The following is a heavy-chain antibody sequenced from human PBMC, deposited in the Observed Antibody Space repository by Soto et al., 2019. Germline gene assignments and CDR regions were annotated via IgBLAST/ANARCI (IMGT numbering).Heavy chain of an antibody. J-gene: IGHJ6*02. D-gene: IGHD6-19*01. V-gene: IGHV3-30-3*01. CDR3: ARDPLRGWTENYYYGMTV. Sequence: PGGSLRLSCAASGFTFSSSAMHWVRQAPGKGLEWVAVISYDGAYQDYADSVKGRFTISNDISKNTLYLQMDSLRPADTAVYYCARDPLRGWTENYYYGMTVWGLGTTVTVSS. CDR1: GFTFSSSA. CDR2: ISYDGAYQ.